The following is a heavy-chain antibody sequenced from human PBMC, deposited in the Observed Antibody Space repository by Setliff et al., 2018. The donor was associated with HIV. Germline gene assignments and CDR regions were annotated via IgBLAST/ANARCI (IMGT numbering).Heavy chain of an antibody. Sequence: GGSVKVSCKASGYTFTDYFLHWVRQAPGQGLEWMGWISPNSGDKNIPQRFRGRVTMTRDTSISTAYLELNGLRSDDTSMYYCARQLSNSLDYWGQGTLVTVSS. J-gene: IGHJ4*02. V-gene: IGHV1-2*02. D-gene: IGHD7-27*01. CDR1: GYTFTDYF. CDR2: ISPNSGDK. CDR3: ARQLSNSLDY.